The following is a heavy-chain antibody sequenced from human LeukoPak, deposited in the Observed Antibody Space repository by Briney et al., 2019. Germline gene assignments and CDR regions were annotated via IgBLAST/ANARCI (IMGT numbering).Heavy chain of an antibody. D-gene: IGHD3-3*01. CDR1: GFTFSSYA. CDR2: ISGSGGST. J-gene: IGHJ4*02. V-gene: IGHV3-23*01. Sequence: PGGSLRLSCAASGFTFSSYAMSWVRQAPGKGLEWVSAISGSGGSTYYADSVKGRFTISRDNSKNTLYLQMNSLRAEDTAVYYCARVYYYDFWSALNYLDYWGQGALVTVSS. CDR3: ARVYYYDFWSALNYLDY.